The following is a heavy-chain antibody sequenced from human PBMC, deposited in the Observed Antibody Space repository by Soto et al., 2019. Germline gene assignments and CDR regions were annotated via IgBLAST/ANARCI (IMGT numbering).Heavy chain of an antibody. D-gene: IGHD1-26*01. CDR3: AKSPVGGYLIFDY. CDR2: ISYDGSNK. V-gene: IGHV3-30*18. J-gene: IGHJ4*02. CDR1: GFTFSSYG. Sequence: PGGSLRLSCAASGFTFSSYGMHWVRQAPGKGLEWVAVISYDGSNKYYADSVKGRFTISRDNSKNTLYLQMNSLRAEDTAVYYCAKSPVGGYLIFDYWGQGTLVTVSS.